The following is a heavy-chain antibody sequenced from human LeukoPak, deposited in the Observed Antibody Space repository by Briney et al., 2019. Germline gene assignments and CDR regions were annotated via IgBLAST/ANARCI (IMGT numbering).Heavy chain of an antibody. CDR2: IYTSGST. J-gene: IGHJ4*02. CDR3: ARDVGADVWGMFYFDY. Sequence: SETLSLTCTVSGGSISSYHWSWIRQPAGKGLEWIGRIYTSGSTNYNPSLKSRVTISVDKSKNQFSLKLSSVTAADTAVYYCARDVGADVWGMFYFDYWGQGTLVTVSS. D-gene: IGHD3-16*01. V-gene: IGHV4-4*07. CDR1: GGSISSYH.